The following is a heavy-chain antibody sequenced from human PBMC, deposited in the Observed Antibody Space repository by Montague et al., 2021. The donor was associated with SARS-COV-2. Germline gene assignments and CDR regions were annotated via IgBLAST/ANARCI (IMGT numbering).Heavy chain of an antibody. Sequence: SETLSLTCTVSGGSISSYYWSWIRQPPGKGLEWIGYIYYGGSTNYSPSFKSRVTISVDTSKNQFSLKLTSVTAADTAVYYCARGRDGYYHRSALFDYWGQGTLVTVSS. CDR2: IYYGGST. V-gene: IGHV4-59*01. CDR1: GGSISSYY. J-gene: IGHJ4*02. CDR3: ARGRDGYYHRSALFDY. D-gene: IGHD3-22*01.